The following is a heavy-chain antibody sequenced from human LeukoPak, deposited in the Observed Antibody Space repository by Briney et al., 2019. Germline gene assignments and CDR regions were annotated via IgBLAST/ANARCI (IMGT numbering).Heavy chain of an antibody. V-gene: IGHV3-21*06. CDR2: ISSTSYHI. CDR3: ARDHDFAFDN. J-gene: IGHJ4*02. CDR1: GFTFSTYS. D-gene: IGHD2-21*02. Sequence: GGSLRLSCAASGFTFSTYSMNWVRQAPGKGLEWVSSISSTSYHIFYADSVKGRFTISRDNAKNSLYLQLSSLRAEDTAVYYCARDHDFAFDNWGQGTLVTVSS.